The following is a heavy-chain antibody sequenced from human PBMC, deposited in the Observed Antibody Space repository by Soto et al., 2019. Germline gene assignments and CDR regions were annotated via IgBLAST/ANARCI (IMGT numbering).Heavy chain of an antibody. CDR2: IYYSGST. CDR3: ARGGDYYGSGSYLGHFDL. V-gene: IGHV4-31*03. J-gene: IGHJ2*01. Sequence: QVQLQESGPGLVKPSQTLSLTCTVSGGSISSGGYYWSWIRQHPGKGLEWIGYIYYSGSTYYNPSPKSRVNLSVEKSKKQVSLKLSSVAAADTAVYYCARGGDYYGSGSYLGHFDLWGRGTLVTVSS. CDR1: GGSISSGGYY. D-gene: IGHD3-10*01.